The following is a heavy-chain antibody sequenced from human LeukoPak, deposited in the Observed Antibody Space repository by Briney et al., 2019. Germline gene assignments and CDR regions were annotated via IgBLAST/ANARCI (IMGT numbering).Heavy chain of an antibody. D-gene: IGHD3-16*01. Sequence: SETLSLTCAVYVGSFSGYYWTWIRQPPGKGLEWIGEINHGRSTNYNPSLKSRVTISVDTSKSQFSLKLPSVTAADTAVYYCGRTWGYYFDYWGQGTLVTVSS. CDR2: INHGRST. J-gene: IGHJ4*02. V-gene: IGHV4-34*01. CDR3: GRTWGYYFDY. CDR1: VGSFSGYY.